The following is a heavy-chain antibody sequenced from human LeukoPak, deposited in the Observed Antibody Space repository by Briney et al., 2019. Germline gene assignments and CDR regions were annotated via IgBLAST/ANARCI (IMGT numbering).Heavy chain of an antibody. CDR2: INPNSGGT. Sequence: ASVKVSCKASGYTFTGYYMHWVRQSPGQGLEWMGWINPNSGGTNYAQKFQGRVTMTRDTSISTAYMELSRLGSDGTAVYYCAREGRVGATWGRYNWSDPWGQGTLVTVSS. CDR1: GYTFTGYY. J-gene: IGHJ5*02. V-gene: IGHV1-2*02. CDR3: AREGRVGATWGRYNWSDP. D-gene: IGHD1-26*01.